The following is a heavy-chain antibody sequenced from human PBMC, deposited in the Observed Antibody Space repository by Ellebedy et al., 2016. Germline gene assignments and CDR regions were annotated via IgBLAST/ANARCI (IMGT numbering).Heavy chain of an antibody. Sequence: SETLSLTXAVYGGSFSGYYWSWIRQPPGKGLEWIGEINHSGSTNYNPSLKSRVTISVDTSKNQFSLKLSSVTAADTAVYYCARVRGGRFLDWFNPWGQGTLVTVSS. V-gene: IGHV4-34*01. CDR1: GGSFSGYY. J-gene: IGHJ5*02. CDR2: INHSGST. D-gene: IGHD3-3*01. CDR3: ARVRGGRFLDWFNP.